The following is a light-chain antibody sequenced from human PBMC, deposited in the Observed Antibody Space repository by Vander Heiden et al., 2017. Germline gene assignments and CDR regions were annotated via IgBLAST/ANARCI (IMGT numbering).Light chain of an antibody. CDR1: QSITNY. CDR3: QQSYSTPPT. CDR2: AAS. Sequence: DIQMTQSPSSLSASVGDRVTITCRASQSITNYLNWYQQKPGKAPKLLIYAASSLQSGVPSRFSGSGSGTDFTLTISSLQPEDFATYYCQQSYSTPPTFGQGTKVESK. J-gene: IGKJ1*01. V-gene: IGKV1-39*01.